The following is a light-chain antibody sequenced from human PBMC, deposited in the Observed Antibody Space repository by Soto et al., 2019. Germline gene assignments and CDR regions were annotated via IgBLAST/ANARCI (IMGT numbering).Light chain of an antibody. CDR2: AAS. V-gene: IGKV1-9*01. CDR3: QQLNSYPPT. CDR1: QGISSY. Sequence: DIQLTQSPSFLSASVGDRVTIACRASQGISSYLAWFQQRPGKAPKLLIYAASTLQSGVPSRFSGSGSGTEFTLTISSLQPEDFATYYCQQLNSYPPTFGQGTKVEL. J-gene: IGKJ1*01.